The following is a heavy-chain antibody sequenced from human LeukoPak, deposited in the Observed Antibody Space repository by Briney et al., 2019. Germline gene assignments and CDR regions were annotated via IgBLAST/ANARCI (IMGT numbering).Heavy chain of an antibody. CDR1: GGSVSSGSYY. CDR2: IYYSGST. CDR3: AREEMATLYYFDY. Sequence: SETLSLTCTVSGGSVSSGSYYWSRIRQPPGKGLEWIGYIYYSGSTNYNPSLKSRVTISVDTSKNQFSLKLSSVTAADTAVYYCAREEMATLYYFDYWGQGTLVTVSS. V-gene: IGHV4-61*01. J-gene: IGHJ4*02. D-gene: IGHD5-24*01.